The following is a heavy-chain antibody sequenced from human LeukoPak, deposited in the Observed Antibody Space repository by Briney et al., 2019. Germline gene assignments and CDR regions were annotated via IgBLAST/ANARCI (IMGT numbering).Heavy chain of an antibody. V-gene: IGHV4-39*01. J-gene: IGHJ1*01. CDR2: IFYSGRT. D-gene: IGHD2-8*01. CDR1: SGSIRSSSYY. Sequence: SETLSLTCTVSSGSIRSSSYYWGWIRQPPGKGLEWIGSIFYSGRTYYNPSLKSQVTMSVDTSKNQFSLKLSSVTAADTAVYYCATANFYFQYWGQGTLVTVSS. CDR3: ATANFYFQY.